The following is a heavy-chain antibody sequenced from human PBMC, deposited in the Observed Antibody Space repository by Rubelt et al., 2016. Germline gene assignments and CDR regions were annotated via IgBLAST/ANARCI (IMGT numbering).Heavy chain of an antibody. D-gene: IGHD1/OR15-1a*01. CDR1: SGSISSSRYF. Sequence: QLQLQESGPGLVKPSETLSLTCTVSSGSISSSRYFWGWIRQPPGEGLEWIGSIYYSGSTYYSPSLKSSVTISIDTSKNQFPLRMSCVTASDTARYFCVRLRKNAWEQVGPPDFWGQGTLLTVSS. V-gene: IGHV4-39*01. J-gene: IGHJ4*02. CDR2: IYYSGST. CDR3: VRLRKNAWEQVGPPDF.